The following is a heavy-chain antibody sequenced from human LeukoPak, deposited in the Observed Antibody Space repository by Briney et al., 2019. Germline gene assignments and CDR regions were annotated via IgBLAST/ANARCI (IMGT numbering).Heavy chain of an antibody. J-gene: IGHJ4*02. V-gene: IGHV3-30*18. D-gene: IGHD6-19*01. Sequence: PGGSLRLSCAASGFTFSSYGMHWVRQAPGKGLEWVAVISYDGSNKYYADSVKGRFTISRDNSKNTLYLQMNSLRAEDTAVYYCAKVVEQWLVQDYFDYWGQGTLVTVSS. CDR1: GFTFSSYG. CDR3: AKVVEQWLVQDYFDY. CDR2: ISYDGSNK.